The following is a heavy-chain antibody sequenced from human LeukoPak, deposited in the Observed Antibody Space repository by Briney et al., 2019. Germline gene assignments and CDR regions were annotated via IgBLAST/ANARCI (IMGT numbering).Heavy chain of an antibody. J-gene: IGHJ4*02. CDR3: ARSLAVAGTLGY. D-gene: IGHD6-19*01. V-gene: IGHV1-69*04. Sequence: ASVKVSCKASGGTFSSYAISWVRQAPGQGLEWMGRIIPILGIANYAQKFQGRVTITADKSTSTAYMELRSLRSDDTAVCYCARSLAVAGTLGYWGQGTLVTVSS. CDR2: IIPILGIA. CDR1: GGTFSSYA.